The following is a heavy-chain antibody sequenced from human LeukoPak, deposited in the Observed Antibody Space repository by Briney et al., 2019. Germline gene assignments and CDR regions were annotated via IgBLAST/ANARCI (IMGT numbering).Heavy chain of an antibody. D-gene: IGHD3-22*01. CDR2: ISSSSSTI. Sequence: PGGSLTLSCAASGLTFSSSSMNWARQAPGKGLEWVSYISSSSSTIHYAESVKGRFTISRDNAKNSLYLQMNSLRDEDTAVYYCAREMAHYFDSSGYSFWGQGTLVTVSS. J-gene: IGHJ4*02. CDR1: GLTFSSSS. V-gene: IGHV3-48*02. CDR3: AREMAHYFDSSGYSF.